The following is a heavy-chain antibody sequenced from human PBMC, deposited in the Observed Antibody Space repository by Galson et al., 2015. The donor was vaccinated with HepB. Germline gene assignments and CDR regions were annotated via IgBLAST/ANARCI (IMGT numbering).Heavy chain of an antibody. CDR3: AIAYEMDTLFLGYDAFDI. J-gene: IGHJ3*02. V-gene: IGHV3-53*01. CDR2: IYSSSSST. CDR1: GFSVYSNY. D-gene: IGHD5-24*01. Sequence: SLRLSCAASGFSVYSNYMNWVRQAPGKGLEWVSLIYSSSSSTNYADFVRGRFTISRDKSKNTLYLQMNSLRADDTAVYFCAIAYEMDTLFLGYDAFDIRGQGTMVTVSS.